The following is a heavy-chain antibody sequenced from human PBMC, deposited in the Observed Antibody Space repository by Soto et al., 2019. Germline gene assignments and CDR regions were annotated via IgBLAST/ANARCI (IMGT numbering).Heavy chain of an antibody. Sequence: EVQLVESGGGLVQPGGSLRLSCTASGFTLSNDWMNWVRQAPEKGLELVANIKKDGSEKNYVDSVKGLFTIFRDNAKNALYLQMNSLRADYTAIYYWMSTVTTFGCCGQVTLVTVSS. CDR1: GFTLSNDW. V-gene: IGHV3-7*05. CDR3: MSTVTTFGC. CDR2: IKKDGSEK. D-gene: IGHD4-17*01. J-gene: IGHJ4*02.